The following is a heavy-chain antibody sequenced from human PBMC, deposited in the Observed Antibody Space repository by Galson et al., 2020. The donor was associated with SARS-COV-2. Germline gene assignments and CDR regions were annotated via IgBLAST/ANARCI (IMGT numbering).Heavy chain of an antibody. D-gene: IGHD3-3*01. CDR2: FTKSANP. J-gene: IGHJ4*02. CDR3: ARVGATIFGPAIDF. Sequence: SETLSLTCAVSGYTISSGYYWGWLRKPPGMGLEWNRSFTKSANPNSNPSTNSRVTISVDMSKNEYSLNLRSVTASDTAVYYCARVGATIFGPAIDFWGPGSLVTVSS. CDR1: GYTISSGYY. V-gene: IGHV4-38-2*01.